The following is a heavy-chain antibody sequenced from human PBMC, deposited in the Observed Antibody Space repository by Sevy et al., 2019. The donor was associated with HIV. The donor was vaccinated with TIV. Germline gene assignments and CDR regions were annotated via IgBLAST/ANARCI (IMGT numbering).Heavy chain of an antibody. J-gene: IGHJ6*02. CDR1: GYTFTGYY. Sequence: ASVKVSCKASGYTFTGYYMHWVRQAPGQGLEWMGWINPNSGGTNYAQKFQGRVTMTRDTSISTAYMELSRLRSDDTAVYYCARERRVLLWFGELGYGMDVWGQGNTVTVSS. CDR3: ARERRVLLWFGELGYGMDV. CDR2: INPNSGGT. V-gene: IGHV1-2*02. D-gene: IGHD3-10*01.